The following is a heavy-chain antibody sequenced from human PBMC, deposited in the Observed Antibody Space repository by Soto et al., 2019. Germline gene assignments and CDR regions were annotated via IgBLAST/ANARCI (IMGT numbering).Heavy chain of an antibody. CDR1: GGSISSSNW. Sequence: QVQLQESGPGLVKPSGTLSLTCAVSGGSISSSNWWSWVRQPPGKGLVWIGEIYHSGSTNYNPALKSRVTISVDKSKNQCSLKLSPVTAADTAVYYCARGSVVRGAAYYGMDVWGQGTTVTVSS. J-gene: IGHJ6*02. CDR3: ARGSVVRGAAYYGMDV. V-gene: IGHV4-4*02. D-gene: IGHD3-10*01. CDR2: IYHSGST.